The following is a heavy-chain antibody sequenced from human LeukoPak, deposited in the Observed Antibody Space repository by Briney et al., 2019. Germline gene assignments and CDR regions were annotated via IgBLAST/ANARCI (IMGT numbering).Heavy chain of an antibody. Sequence: GGSLRLSCAASGFTFSSYNMNWVRQAPGKGLEWVSSITSSSTYIYYADSVKGRFTISRDNARNSLYLQMNSLRAEDTAVYYCARDPYSGSYGNDYYYYMDVWGKGTRSPPP. J-gene: IGHJ6*03. V-gene: IGHV3-21*01. D-gene: IGHD1-26*01. CDR1: GFTFSSYN. CDR2: ITSSSTYI. CDR3: ARDPYSGSYGNDYYYYMDV.